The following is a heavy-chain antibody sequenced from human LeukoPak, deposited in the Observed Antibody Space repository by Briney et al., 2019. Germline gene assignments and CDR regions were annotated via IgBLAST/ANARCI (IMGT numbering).Heavy chain of an antibody. Sequence: SETLSLTCTVSGGSLTSYYWSWIRQPPGKGLEWIGYIYYSGSTNYNPSLKSRLSISVDTSKNQFSLRLRSVTAADTAVYYCARVSAYGDYAGTLDYWGQGTLVNVSS. D-gene: IGHD4-17*01. CDR1: GGSLTSYY. J-gene: IGHJ4*02. V-gene: IGHV4-59*01. CDR2: IYYSGST. CDR3: ARVSAYGDYAGTLDY.